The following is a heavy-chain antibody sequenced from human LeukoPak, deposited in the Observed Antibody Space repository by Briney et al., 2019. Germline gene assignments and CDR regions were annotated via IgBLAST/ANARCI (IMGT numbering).Heavy chain of an antibody. J-gene: IGHJ5*02. V-gene: IGHV1-69*13. D-gene: IGHD3-10*01. Sequence: SVKVSCKASGGTFSSYAISWVRQAPGQGLEWMGGIIPIFGTANYAQKFQGRVTITADESTSTACMELSSLRSEDTAVYYCARDRMVRGVISRFDPWGQGTLVTVSS. CDR2: IIPIFGTA. CDR3: ARDRMVRGVISRFDP. CDR1: GGTFSSYA.